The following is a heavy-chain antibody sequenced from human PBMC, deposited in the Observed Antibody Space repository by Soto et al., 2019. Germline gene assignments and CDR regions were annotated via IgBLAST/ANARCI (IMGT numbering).Heavy chain of an antibody. V-gene: IGHV3-23*01. CDR2: IHGGGNSA. CDR1: GFTFSGYA. CDR3: AKNSGRVTTWWHCDS. Sequence: EVQLLESGGDLVQPGRSLRLSCAASGFTFSGYAMSWVRQAPGKGLEWVSVIHGGGNSAYYADSVKGQFTISRDNCKNSLYLQVSGVRGEDTAVYDCAKNSGRVTTWWHCDSWRQGSLVTVSS. D-gene: IGHD4-17*01. J-gene: IGHJ4*02.